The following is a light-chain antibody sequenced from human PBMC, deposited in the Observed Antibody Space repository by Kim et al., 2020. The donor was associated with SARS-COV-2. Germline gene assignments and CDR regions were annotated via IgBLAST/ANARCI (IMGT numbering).Light chain of an antibody. J-gene: IGKJ3*01. CDR2: GAS. CDR1: QRDSSNY. V-gene: IGKV3-20*01. CDR3: QQYGSSRT. Sequence: LSPGERATLSSRASQRDSSNYLAWYDQKPGQAPRRLIYGASSRATGIPDRFSGSGSGTDFTLTISRLEPEDFAVYYCQQYGSSRTFGPGTKVDSK.